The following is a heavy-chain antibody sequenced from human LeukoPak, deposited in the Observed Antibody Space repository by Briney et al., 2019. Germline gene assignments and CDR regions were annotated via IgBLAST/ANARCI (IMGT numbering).Heavy chain of an antibody. CDR3: ARGNYYDSSGYYHGPMDV. Sequence: ASVKVSCKASGCTFTSYGISWVRQAPGQGLEWMGWISAYNGNTNYAQKLQGRVTMTTDTSTSTAYMELRSLRSDDTAVYYCARGNYYDSSGYYHGPMDVWGKGTTVTVSS. CDR2: ISAYNGNT. CDR1: GCTFTSYG. V-gene: IGHV1-18*01. D-gene: IGHD3-22*01. J-gene: IGHJ6*03.